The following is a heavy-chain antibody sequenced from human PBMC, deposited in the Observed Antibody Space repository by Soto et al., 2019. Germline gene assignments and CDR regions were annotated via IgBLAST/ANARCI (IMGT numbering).Heavy chain of an antibody. CDR2: IIPILGIA. J-gene: IGHJ3*02. V-gene: IGHV1-69*02. D-gene: IGHD3-3*01. CDR3: AGQLYDFWSGPVNDAFDI. CDR1: GGTFISYT. Sequence: SVKVSCKASGGTFISYTISWVRQAPGQGLEWMGRIIPILGIANYAQKFQGRVTITADKSTSTAYMELSSLRSEDTAVYYCAGQLYDFWSGPVNDAFDIWGQGTMVTVSS.